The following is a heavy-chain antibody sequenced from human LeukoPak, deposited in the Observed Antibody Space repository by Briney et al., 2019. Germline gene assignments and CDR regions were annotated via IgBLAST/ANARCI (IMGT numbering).Heavy chain of an antibody. V-gene: IGHV3-15*01. CDR2: IKSKTDGGTT. CDR3: TTDGYSSTASVESYYYYGMDV. Sequence: GGSLRLSCAASGFTFSNAWMSWVRQAPGKGLEWVGRIKSKTDGGTTDYAAPVKGRFTISRDGSKNTLYLQMNSLKTEDTAVYYCTTDGYSSTASVESYYYYGMDVWGQGTTVTVSS. CDR1: GFTFSNAW. J-gene: IGHJ6*02. D-gene: IGHD6-13*01.